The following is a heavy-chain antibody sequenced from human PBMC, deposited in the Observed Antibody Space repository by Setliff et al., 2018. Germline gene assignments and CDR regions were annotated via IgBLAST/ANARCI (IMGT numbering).Heavy chain of an antibody. D-gene: IGHD3-22*01. CDR2: INPSSGRT. Sequence: ASVKVSCKASGYTFTSHYMHWVRQAPGLGLEWMGTINPSSGRTSYAQKFQDRVTMTRDTSTSTVYMDMSSLRSEDTAVYYCARDVIPYHYEGAFDIWGQGTMVTVSS. V-gene: IGHV1-46*01. CDR1: GYTFTSHY. CDR3: ARDVIPYHYEGAFDI. J-gene: IGHJ3*02.